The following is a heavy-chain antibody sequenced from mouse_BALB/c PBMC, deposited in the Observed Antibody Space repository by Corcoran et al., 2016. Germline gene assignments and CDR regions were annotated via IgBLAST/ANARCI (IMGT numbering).Heavy chain of an antibody. CDR1: GFSLSTSGMG. Sequence: QVTLTETGPGILQPSQTLSLTCSFSGFSLSTSGMGVSWIRQPSGKGLEWLAHIYWDDDKRYNPSLKSRLTISKDTSSNQVFLKITSVDTADTATYYCAGVIAYWGQGTLVTVS. CDR3: AGVIAY. V-gene: IGHV8-12*01. CDR2: IYWDDDK. J-gene: IGHJ3*01.